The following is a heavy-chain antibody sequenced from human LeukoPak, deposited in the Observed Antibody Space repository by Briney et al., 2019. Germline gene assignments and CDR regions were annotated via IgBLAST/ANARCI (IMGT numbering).Heavy chain of an antibody. J-gene: IGHJ3*02. Sequence: GGSLRLSCAASGFTFSSYAMHWVRQAPGKGLEWAAVISYDGSNKYYADSVKGRFTISRDNSKNTLYLQMNSLRAEDTAVYYCARSITMIVVVVSAFDIWGQGTMVTVSS. D-gene: IGHD3-22*01. CDR1: GFTFSSYA. V-gene: IGHV3-30*04. CDR3: ARSITMIVVVVSAFDI. CDR2: ISYDGSNK.